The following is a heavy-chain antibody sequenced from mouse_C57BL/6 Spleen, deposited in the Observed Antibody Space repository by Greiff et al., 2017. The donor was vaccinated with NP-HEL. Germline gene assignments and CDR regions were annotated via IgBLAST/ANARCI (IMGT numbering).Heavy chain of an antibody. Sequence: EVQGVESGPELVKPGASGKMSCKASGYTFTDYNMHWVKQSHGKSLEWIGYINPNNGGTSYNQKFKGKATLTVNKSSSTAYMELRSLTSEDSAFYYCARGETAQAPAWFAYWGQGTLVTVSA. J-gene: IGHJ3*01. CDR3: ARGETAQAPAWFAY. CDR1: GYTFTDYN. D-gene: IGHD3-2*02. V-gene: IGHV1-22*01. CDR2: INPNNGGT.